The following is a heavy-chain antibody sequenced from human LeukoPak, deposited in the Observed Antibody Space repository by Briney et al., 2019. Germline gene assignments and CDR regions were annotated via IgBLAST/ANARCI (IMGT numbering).Heavy chain of an antibody. CDR1: AFTFSNYA. Sequence: GGSLRLSCAASAFTFSNYAMSWVRQSPGKGLEWVSAITGSGGSTFYADSVRGRFTISRDNSKNTLYLQMDSLRAEDTAVYYCAKAYYYGSGSNYKSFDYWGQGTLVTVSS. V-gene: IGHV3-23*01. D-gene: IGHD3-10*01. CDR2: ITGSGGST. J-gene: IGHJ4*02. CDR3: AKAYYYGSGSNYKSFDY.